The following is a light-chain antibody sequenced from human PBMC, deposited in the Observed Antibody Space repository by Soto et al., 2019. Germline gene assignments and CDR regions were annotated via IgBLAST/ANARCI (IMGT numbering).Light chain of an antibody. CDR3: QQYTSYPWT. Sequence: EIVLTQSPATLSLSPGERATLSCRASQSIDRYLAWYQQKPGQAPRLLIYEASNRATGIPPRFSGSGSGTDFTLTISSLQPDDFATYYCQQYTSYPWTFGQGTKVEIK. CDR1: QSIDRY. J-gene: IGKJ1*01. V-gene: IGKV3-11*01. CDR2: EAS.